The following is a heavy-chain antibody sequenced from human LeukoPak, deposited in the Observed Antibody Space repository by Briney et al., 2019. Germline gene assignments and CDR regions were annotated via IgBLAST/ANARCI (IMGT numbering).Heavy chain of an antibody. CDR2: IYYSGST. Sequence: PSETLSLTCTVSGGSISSSGYYWGWIRQPPGKGLERIGSIYYSGSTYYNPSLKSRVTISVDTSKNQFSLKLSSVTAADTAVYYCARLPRGWYGGDYWGQGTLVTVSS. CDR1: GGSISSSGYY. J-gene: IGHJ4*02. V-gene: IGHV4-39*01. CDR3: ARLPRGWYGGDY. D-gene: IGHD6-19*01.